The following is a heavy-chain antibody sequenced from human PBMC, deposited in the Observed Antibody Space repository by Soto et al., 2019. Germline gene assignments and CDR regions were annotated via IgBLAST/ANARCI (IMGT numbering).Heavy chain of an antibody. CDR3: ARDRGSGSYYISFSGYYMDV. Sequence: GGSLRLSCAASGFTVSSNYMSWVRQAPGKGLEWVSVIYSGGSTYYADSVKGRFTISRDNSKNTLYLQMNSLRAEDTAVYYCARDRGSGSYYISFSGYYMDVWGKGTTVTVSS. D-gene: IGHD3-10*01. CDR2: IYSGGST. V-gene: IGHV3-66*01. CDR1: GFTVSSNY. J-gene: IGHJ6*03.